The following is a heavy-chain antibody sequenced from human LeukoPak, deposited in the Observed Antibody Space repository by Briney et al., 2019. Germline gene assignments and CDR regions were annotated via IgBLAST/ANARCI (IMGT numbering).Heavy chain of an antibody. CDR3: ARLTVRGYYDSSGYPSDAFDI. CDR1: GYIFTSCS. CDR2: IYPGDSDT. Sequence: GESLKISCKGSGYIFTSCSIGWVRQMPGKGLELMGLIYPGDSDTRYSPSFQGQVTISADKSISTAYLQWSSLKASDTAMYYCARLTVRGYYDSSGYPSDAFDIWGQGTMVTVSS. V-gene: IGHV5-51*01. D-gene: IGHD3-22*01. J-gene: IGHJ3*02.